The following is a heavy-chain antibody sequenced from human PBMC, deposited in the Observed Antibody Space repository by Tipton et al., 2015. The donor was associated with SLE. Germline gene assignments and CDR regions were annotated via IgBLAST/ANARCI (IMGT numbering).Heavy chain of an antibody. CDR2: IYYTGTT. D-gene: IGHD5-18*01. CDR1: DGSLSGYY. Sequence: TLSLTCTVFDGSLSGYYWAWLRQSPGKGLEWIGSIYYTGTTTYYNSFLKSRVTMSVDTSKNQFSLRLTSVIAADTAVYYCARLHGYSYGLNWFDPWGQGTLISVSS. CDR3: ARLHGYSYGLNWFDP. J-gene: IGHJ5*02. V-gene: IGHV4-39*07.